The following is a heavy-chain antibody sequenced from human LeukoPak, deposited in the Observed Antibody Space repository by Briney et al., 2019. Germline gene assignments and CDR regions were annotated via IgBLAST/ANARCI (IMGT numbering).Heavy chain of an antibody. D-gene: IGHD3-9*01. CDR1: SGSISSNNYY. CDR3: ARLVSYDVLTENFYKYYMDV. CDR2: IYYTGST. J-gene: IGHJ6*03. Sequence: MPSETLSLTCTVSSGSISSNNYYWGWIRQPPGKGLEWIGSIYYTGSTFYNPSLKSRVTMSLDAFKNQFTLKVTSVTATDTAVYYCARLVSYDVLTENFYKYYMDVWGKGTMVTVSS. V-gene: IGHV4-39*01.